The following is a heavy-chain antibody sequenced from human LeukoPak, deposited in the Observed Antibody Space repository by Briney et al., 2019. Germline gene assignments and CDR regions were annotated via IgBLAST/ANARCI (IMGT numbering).Heavy chain of an antibody. CDR3: AIEEAVAGQPPLH. Sequence: ASVKVSCKASGYTFTSYGISWVRQAPGQGLEWMGWISAYNGNTNYVQKLQGRVTMTTDTSTSTAYMELRSLRSDDTAVYYCAIEEAVAGQPPLHWGQGTLVTVSS. CDR1: GYTFTSYG. CDR2: ISAYNGNT. J-gene: IGHJ4*02. D-gene: IGHD6-19*01. V-gene: IGHV1-18*01.